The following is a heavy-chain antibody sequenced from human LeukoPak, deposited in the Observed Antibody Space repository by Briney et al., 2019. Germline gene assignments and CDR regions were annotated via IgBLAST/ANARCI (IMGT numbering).Heavy chain of an antibody. J-gene: IGHJ3*02. CDR3: AKLDYYGSGSYDAFDI. D-gene: IGHD3-10*01. CDR1: GFTFSSYG. CDR2: IRYDGSNK. Sequence: GGSLRLSCAASGFTFSSYGMHWVRQAPGKGLEWVAFIRYDGSNKYYADSVKGRFTISRDNSKNTLYLQMNSLRAEDTAVYYCAKLDYYGSGSYDAFDIWGQGTMVTVSS. V-gene: IGHV3-30*02.